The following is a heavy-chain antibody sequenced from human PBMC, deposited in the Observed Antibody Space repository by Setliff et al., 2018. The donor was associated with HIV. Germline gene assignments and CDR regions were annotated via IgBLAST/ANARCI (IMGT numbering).Heavy chain of an antibody. V-gene: IGHV1-2*02. CDR1: GYTFTGYY. CDR3: ARAPYSSGWYYFDY. Sequence: ASVKVSCKASGYTFTGYYMHWVRQAPGQGLEWMGWINPNSDGTNYAQKFQGRVTMTRDTSISTAYMELSRLRSDDTAVYYCARAPYSSGWYYFDYWGQGTLV. D-gene: IGHD6-19*01. CDR2: INPNSDGT. J-gene: IGHJ4*02.